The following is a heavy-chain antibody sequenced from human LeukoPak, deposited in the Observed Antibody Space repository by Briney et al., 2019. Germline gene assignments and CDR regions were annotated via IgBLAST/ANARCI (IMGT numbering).Heavy chain of an antibody. D-gene: IGHD4-17*01. CDR1: GGSLSGYY. V-gene: IGHV4-34*01. CDR2: INPGGIT. J-gene: IGHJ4*02. Sequence: SETLSLTCAVSGGSLSGYYWSWIRQPPGKGLEWIGEINPGGITNYNPSFKSRVTISADTSKSQFSLEVRSVTAADRAMFYCARALSTVTTYFDSWGQGTLLTVSP. CDR3: ARALSTVTTYFDS.